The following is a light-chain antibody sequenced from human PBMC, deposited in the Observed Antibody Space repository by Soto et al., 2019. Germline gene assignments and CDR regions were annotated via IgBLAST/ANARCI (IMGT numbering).Light chain of an antibody. CDR1: QSICSY. V-gene: IGKV1-39*01. CDR2: AES. CDR3: QQSYSTPWT. J-gene: IGKJ1*01. Sequence: DIQMTQSPSSLSASVGDKVTITCRASQSICSYLNWYQQKSGKAPKLLIYAESILQSGVPSRFSGIGSGTDFTLTISSLQPEDFATYYCQQSYSTPWTFGQGTKVDIK.